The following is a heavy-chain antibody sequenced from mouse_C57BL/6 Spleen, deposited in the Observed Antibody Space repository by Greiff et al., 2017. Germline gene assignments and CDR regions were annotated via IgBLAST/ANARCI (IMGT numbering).Heavy chain of an antibody. V-gene: IGHV5-9-1*02. Sequence: EVKLVESGAGLVKPGGSLKLSCAASGFTFSSYAMSWVRQTPEKRLEWVAYISSGGDNTYYADTVKGRFTISRDNARNTLYLQMSSLKSEDTAMYYGTRGRCGNYVYFDYWGQGTTLTVSS. D-gene: IGHD2-1*01. CDR1: GFTFSSYA. CDR3: TRGRCGNYVYFDY. J-gene: IGHJ2*01. CDR2: ISSGGDNT.